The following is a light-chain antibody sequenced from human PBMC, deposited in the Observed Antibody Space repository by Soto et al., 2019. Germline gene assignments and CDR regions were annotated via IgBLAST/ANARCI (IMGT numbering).Light chain of an antibody. Sequence: EIVLTQSPGTLSLSPGERATLSCRAGQSVSSSYLAWYQQKPGQTPRLLIYGASSRASGIPDRFSGSGYGTDFTLTISRLEPEDFAVYYFQQYGSSPYTFGQGTKLEIK. CDR1: QSVSSSY. CDR3: QQYGSSPYT. V-gene: IGKV3-20*01. CDR2: GAS. J-gene: IGKJ2*01.